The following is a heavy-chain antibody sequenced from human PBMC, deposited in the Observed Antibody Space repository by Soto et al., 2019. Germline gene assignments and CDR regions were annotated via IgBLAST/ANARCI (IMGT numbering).Heavy chain of an antibody. J-gene: IGHJ4*02. CDR3: ARSIVVVTALAY. CDR1: GYTFTSYA. D-gene: IGHD2-21*02. CDR2: INAGNGNT. V-gene: IGHV1-3*05. Sequence: QVQLVQSGAEEKKPGASVKVSFKASGYTFTSYAMHWVRQAPGQRLEWMGWINAGNGNTKYSQKCQGRVTITRDTSASTAYMELSSLRSEDTAVYYCARSIVVVTALAYWGQGTLVTVSS.